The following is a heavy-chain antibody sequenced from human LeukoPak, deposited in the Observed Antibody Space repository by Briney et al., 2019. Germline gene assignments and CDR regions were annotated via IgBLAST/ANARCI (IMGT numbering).Heavy chain of an antibody. J-gene: IGHJ3*02. D-gene: IGHD6-13*01. CDR2: ISGSGGST. CDR1: GFTFSSYA. V-gene: IGHV3-23*01. CDR3: AKDPRSSWDRNAFDI. Sequence: PGGSLRLSCAASGFTFSSYAMSWVRQAPGKGLEWVSAISGSGGSTYYADSVKGRFTISRDNSKNTLYLQMNSLRAEDTAVYYRAKDPRSSWDRNAFDIWGQGTMVTVSS.